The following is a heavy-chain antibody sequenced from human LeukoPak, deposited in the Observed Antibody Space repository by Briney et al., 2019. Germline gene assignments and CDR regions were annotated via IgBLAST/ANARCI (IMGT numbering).Heavy chain of an antibody. V-gene: IGHV1-3*01. CDR1: GYTFINLA. CDR3: ARGPRAAADDY. D-gene: IGHD6-13*01. Sequence: ASVKVSCKASGYTFINLAINWGRQAPGQRPEWMGWINAGNGNTKYSQKFQDRVTITRDTSASTAYMELTSLTSEDTAVYYCARGPRAAADDYWGQGTLVTVSS. J-gene: IGHJ4*02. CDR2: INAGNGNT.